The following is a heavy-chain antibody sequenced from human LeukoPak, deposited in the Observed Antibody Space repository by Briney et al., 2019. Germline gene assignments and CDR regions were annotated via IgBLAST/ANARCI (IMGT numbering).Heavy chain of an antibody. CDR2: IYYSGST. D-gene: IGHD4-11*01. Sequence: SETLSLTCTVSGGSISSYYWSWIRQPPGKGLEWIGYIYYSGSTNYNPSLKSRVTISVDTSKNQFFLQLRSVTAADTAVYYCVRDPGNFSNLPYYFDHWGQGSLVTVSS. CDR1: GGSISSYY. J-gene: IGHJ4*02. V-gene: IGHV4-59*12. CDR3: VRDPGNFSNLPYYFDH.